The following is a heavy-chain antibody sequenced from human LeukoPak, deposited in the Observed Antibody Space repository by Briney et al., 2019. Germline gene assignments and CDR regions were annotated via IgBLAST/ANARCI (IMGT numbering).Heavy chain of an antibody. CDR3: ARTITTIVLGMDV. J-gene: IGHJ6*02. D-gene: IGHD3-22*01. CDR2: ISYDGSNK. CDR1: GFTFSSYG. V-gene: IGHV3-30*03. Sequence: GGSLGLSCAASGFTFSSYGMHWVRQAPGMGLEWVAVISYDGSNKYYADSVKGRFTISRDNSKNTLYLQMNSLRAEDTAVYYCARTITTIVLGMDVWGQGTTVTVSS.